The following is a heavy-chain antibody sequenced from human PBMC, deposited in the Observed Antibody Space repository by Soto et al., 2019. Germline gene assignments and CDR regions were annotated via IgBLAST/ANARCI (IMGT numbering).Heavy chain of an antibody. Sequence: GGSLRLSCAASGFTFSSYGMHWVRQAPGKGLEWVAVISYDGSNKYYADSVKGRFTISRDNSKNTLYLQMNSLRAEDTAVYYCAKLGHYCDYVLHYYYYMDVWGKGTTVTVSS. CDR2: ISYDGSNK. V-gene: IGHV3-30*18. CDR3: AKLGHYCDYVLHYYYYMDV. J-gene: IGHJ6*03. CDR1: GFTFSSYG. D-gene: IGHD4-17*01.